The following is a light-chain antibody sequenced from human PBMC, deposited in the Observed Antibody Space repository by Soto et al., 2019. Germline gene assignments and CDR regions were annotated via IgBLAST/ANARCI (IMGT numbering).Light chain of an antibody. CDR3: SSYTSSNTYV. Sequence: QSALTQPPSVSGSPGQSVTISCTGTSSVVGSYNRVSWYQQPPGTAPKLMIYDVSNRPSGVPDRFSGSKSGNTASLTISGLQAEDEADYYCSSYTSSNTYVFGTGTKVTVL. V-gene: IGLV2-18*02. CDR2: DVS. J-gene: IGLJ1*01. CDR1: SSVVGSYNR.